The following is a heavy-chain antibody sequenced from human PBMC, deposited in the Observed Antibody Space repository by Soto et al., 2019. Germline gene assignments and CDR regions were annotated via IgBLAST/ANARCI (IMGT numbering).Heavy chain of an antibody. V-gene: IGHV4-39*01. J-gene: IGHJ4*02. CDR1: GGSISSSSYY. CDR2: IYYSGST. D-gene: IGHD3-22*01. Sequence: KPSETLSLTFTDSGGSISSSSYYWGWIRQPPGKGLEWIGSIYYSGSTYYNPSLKSRVTISVDTSKNQFSLKLSSVTAADTAVYYCMLGSGWKDFDYWGQGTLVT. CDR3: MLGSGWKDFDY.